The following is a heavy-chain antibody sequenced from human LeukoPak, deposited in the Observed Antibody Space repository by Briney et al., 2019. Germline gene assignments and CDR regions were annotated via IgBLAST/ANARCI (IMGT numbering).Heavy chain of an antibody. D-gene: IGHD2-2*01. CDR3: ARDLNFFPGCSSTSCYDYGMDV. V-gene: IGHV3-30-3*01. J-gene: IGHJ6*02. Sequence: GGSLRLSCAVSGFTFSSYAMHWVRQAPGKGLEWVAIISYDGSKKYYADSVKGRFTISRDTSKNTLYLQLNSLRAEDTAVYYCARDLNFFPGCSSTSCYDYGMDVWGQGTTVTVSS. CDR1: GFTFSSYA. CDR2: ISYDGSKK.